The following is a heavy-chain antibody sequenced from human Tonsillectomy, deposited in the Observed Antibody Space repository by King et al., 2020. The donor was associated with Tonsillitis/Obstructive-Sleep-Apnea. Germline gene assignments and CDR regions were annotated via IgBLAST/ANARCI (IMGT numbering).Heavy chain of an antibody. Sequence: VQLVESGAEVKKPGASVKVSCKASGYTFTSYYMHWVRQAPGQGLEWMGIINPSGGSTSYAQKFKGRFTMTRDTSTSTVYMGLSSLRAEDTAVDYCARDWIGGYSSSWNFDYWGQGTLVTVSS. D-gene: IGHD6-13*01. CDR2: INPSGGST. CDR1: GYTFTSYY. V-gene: IGHV1-46*01. J-gene: IGHJ4*02. CDR3: ARDWIGGYSSSWNFDY.